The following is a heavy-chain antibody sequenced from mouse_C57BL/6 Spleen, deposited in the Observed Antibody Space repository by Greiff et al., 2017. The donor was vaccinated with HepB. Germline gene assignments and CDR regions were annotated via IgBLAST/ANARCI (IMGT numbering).Heavy chain of an antibody. CDR1: GFNIKDDY. V-gene: IGHV14-4*01. J-gene: IGHJ4*01. D-gene: IGHD1-1*01. CDR2: IDPENGDT. Sequence: EVKLQESGAELVRPGASVKLSCTASGFNIKDDYMHWVKQRPEQGLEWIGWIDPENGDTEYASKFQGKATITADTSSNTAYLQLSRLTSEDTAVYYCTAGTVVAPDAMDYWGQGTSVTVSS. CDR3: TAGTVVAPDAMDY.